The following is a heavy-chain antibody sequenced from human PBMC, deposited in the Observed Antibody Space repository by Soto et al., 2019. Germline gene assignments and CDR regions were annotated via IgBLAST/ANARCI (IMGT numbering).Heavy chain of an antibody. Sequence: RLSCAASGLTFNRYWMHWVRHAPGKGLVWVSHINTDGSNTNYADSVKGRFTISRDNAKSTLFLQMNSLRDEDTAVYYCAREFCSGGNCYTYYFDPWGQGIPVTVS. CDR2: INTDGSNT. D-gene: IGHD2-15*01. CDR3: AREFCSGGNCYTYYFDP. V-gene: IGHV3-74*01. J-gene: IGHJ5*02. CDR1: GLTFNRYW.